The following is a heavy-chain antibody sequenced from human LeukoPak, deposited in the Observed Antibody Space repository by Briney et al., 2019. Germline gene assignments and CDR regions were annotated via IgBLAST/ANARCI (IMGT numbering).Heavy chain of an antibody. CDR2: IYSGGST. Sequence: GGSLRLSCAASGFTFSSYAMSWVRQAPGKGLEWVSVIYSGGSTYYADSVKGRFTISRDNSKNTLYLQMNSLRAEDTAVYYCARGAFIAAGYWGQGTLVTVSS. CDR3: ARGAFIAAGY. V-gene: IGHV3-66*01. J-gene: IGHJ4*02. D-gene: IGHD6-13*01. CDR1: GFTFSSYA.